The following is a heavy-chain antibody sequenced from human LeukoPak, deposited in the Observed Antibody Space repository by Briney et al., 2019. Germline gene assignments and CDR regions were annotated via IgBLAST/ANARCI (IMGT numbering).Heavy chain of an antibody. CDR1: GGSISSYY. CDR3: ARVDTAMAIIDY. Sequence: SETLSLTFTVSGGSISSYYWSWIRQPPGKGLEWIGYIYYSGSTNYNPSLKSRVTISVDTSKNQFSLKLSSVTAADTAAYYCARVDTAMAIIDYWGQGTLVTVSS. CDR2: IYYSGST. V-gene: IGHV4-59*01. D-gene: IGHD5-18*01. J-gene: IGHJ4*02.